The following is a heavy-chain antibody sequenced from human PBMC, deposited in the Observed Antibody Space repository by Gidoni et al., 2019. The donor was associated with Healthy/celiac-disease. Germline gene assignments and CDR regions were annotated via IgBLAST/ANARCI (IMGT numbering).Heavy chain of an antibody. CDR2: FDPEDGET. V-gene: IGHV1-24*01. D-gene: IGHD1-26*01. CDR3: ATGSYSPFSFDY. Sequence: QVQLVQSGAEVQKPGASVKVSCRVSGRTLTELSMHWVRQAPGKGLEWMGGFDPEDGETIYAQKFQGRVTMTEDTSTDTAYMELSSLRSEDTAVYYCATGSYSPFSFDYWGQGTLVTVSS. J-gene: IGHJ4*02. CDR1: GRTLTELS.